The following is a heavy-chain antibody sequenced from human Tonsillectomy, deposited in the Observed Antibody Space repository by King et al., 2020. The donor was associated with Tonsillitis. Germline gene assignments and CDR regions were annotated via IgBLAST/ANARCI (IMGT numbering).Heavy chain of an antibody. J-gene: IGHJ1*01. CDR3: AGGSLGFQH. CDR2: IKQDGSEK. CDR1: GFTFSSYW. D-gene: IGHD3-16*01. Sequence: VQLVESGGGLVQPGGSLRLSCAASGFTFSSYWMGWVRQAPGKGLEWVANIKQDGSEKSYVDSVKGRFTISRDNAKNSLYLQMNSLRAEDTAVYFCAGGSLGFQHWGQGPLVSVSS. V-gene: IGHV3-7*03.